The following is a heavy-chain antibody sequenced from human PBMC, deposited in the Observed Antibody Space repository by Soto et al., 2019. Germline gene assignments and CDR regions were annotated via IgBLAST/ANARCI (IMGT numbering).Heavy chain of an antibody. CDR2: INPNSGGT. J-gene: IGHJ3*02. D-gene: IGHD4-4*01. V-gene: IGHV1-2*04. CDR3: ARDRTTTVTTGVNGDAFDI. CDR1: GYNFTGYY. Sequence: ASVKVSCKASGYNFTGYYMHWVRQAPGQGLEWMGWINPNSGGTNYAQKFQGWVTMTRDTSISTAYMELSRLRSDDTAVYYCARDRTTTVTTGVNGDAFDIWGQGTMVTVSS.